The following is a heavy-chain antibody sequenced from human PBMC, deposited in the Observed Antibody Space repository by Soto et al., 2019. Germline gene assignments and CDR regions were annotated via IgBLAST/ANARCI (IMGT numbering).Heavy chain of an antibody. D-gene: IGHD3-9*01. Sequence: GGSVKVSCKASGGTFSSYAISWVRQAPAQGLEWMGGIIPIFGTANYAQKFQGRVTITADESTSTAYMELSSLRSEDTAVYYCARGPARFRYFDWLDYWGQGTLVTVSS. CDR2: IIPIFGTA. CDR1: GGTFSSYA. J-gene: IGHJ4*02. V-gene: IGHV1-69*13. CDR3: ARGPARFRYFDWLDY.